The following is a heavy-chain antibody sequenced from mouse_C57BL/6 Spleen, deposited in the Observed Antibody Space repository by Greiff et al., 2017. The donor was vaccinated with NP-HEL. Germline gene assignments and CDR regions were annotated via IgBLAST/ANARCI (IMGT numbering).Heavy chain of an antibody. CDR2: IDPSDSYT. Sequence: VQLQQSGAELVMPGASVKLSCKASGYTFTSYWMHWVKQRPGQGLEWIGEIDPSDSYTNYNQKFKGKSTLTVDKSSSTAYMQLSSLTSEDYAVYYCARRDGNYAMDYWGQGTSVTVSS. CDR1: GYTFTSYW. CDR3: ARRDGNYAMDY. V-gene: IGHV1-69*01. J-gene: IGHJ4*01. D-gene: IGHD2-1*01.